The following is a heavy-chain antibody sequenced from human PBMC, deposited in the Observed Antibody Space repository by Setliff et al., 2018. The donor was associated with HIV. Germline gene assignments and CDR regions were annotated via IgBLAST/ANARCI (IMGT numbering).Heavy chain of an antibody. J-gene: IGHJ4*02. Sequence: PGGSLRLSCITSGFTLGDYVMSWFRQAPGKGLEWVGFIRSKAHGGTTEYAASVEVRFIISRDDSKSIAYLQMNSLKTEDTAVYYCTRSNWGSTPDFDYWGQGTMVTVSS. CDR2: IRSKAHGGTT. V-gene: IGHV3-49*03. CDR3: TRSNWGSTPDFDY. D-gene: IGHD7-27*01. CDR1: GFTLGDYV.